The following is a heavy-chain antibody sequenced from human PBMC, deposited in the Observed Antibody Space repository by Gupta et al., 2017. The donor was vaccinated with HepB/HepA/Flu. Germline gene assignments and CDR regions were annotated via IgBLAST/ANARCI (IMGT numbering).Heavy chain of an antibody. CDR1: GFTFSSDW. Sequence: EVQLVESGGGLVQPGGSLRLSCAASGFTFSSDWVTWVRQAPGKGLEWVANIKQDVTDRHYADSVKGRFTISRDNAKNSLYLQMNSLRADDTAVYYCARHRSGAFDFWGQGTLVTVSS. CDR2: IKQDVTDR. J-gene: IGHJ4*02. V-gene: IGHV3-7*01. D-gene: IGHD3-10*01. CDR3: ARHRSGAFDF.